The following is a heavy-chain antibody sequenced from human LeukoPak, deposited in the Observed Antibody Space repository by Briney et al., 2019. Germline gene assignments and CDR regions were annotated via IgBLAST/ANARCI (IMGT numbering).Heavy chain of an antibody. V-gene: IGHV4-59*01. CDR3: ARGSWTFAY. CDR1: GGSISSYY. J-gene: IGHJ4*02. CDR2: IYYSGST. Sequence: SETLSLTCTVSGGSISSYYWSWIRQPPGKGLEWIGYIYYSGSTNYNPSLKSRVTISVDTSKNQFSLKLSSVTAADTAVYYRARGSWTFAYWAQGPLVTVSS. D-gene: IGHD6-13*01.